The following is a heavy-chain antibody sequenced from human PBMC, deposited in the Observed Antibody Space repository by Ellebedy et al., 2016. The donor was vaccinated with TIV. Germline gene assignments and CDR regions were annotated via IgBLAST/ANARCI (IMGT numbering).Heavy chain of an antibody. CDR1: GFTFSSYA. V-gene: IGHV3-23*01. Sequence: GESLKISXAASGFTFSSYAMSWVRQAPGKGLEWVSAISGSGGSTYYADSVKGRFTISRDNSKNTLYLQMNSLRAEDTAVYYCVKGGVRDGYNSDWYFDLWGRGTLVTVSS. CDR2: ISGSGGST. J-gene: IGHJ2*01. CDR3: VKGGVRDGYNSDWYFDL. D-gene: IGHD5-24*01.